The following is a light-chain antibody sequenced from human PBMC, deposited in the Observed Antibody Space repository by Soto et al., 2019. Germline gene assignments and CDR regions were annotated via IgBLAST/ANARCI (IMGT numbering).Light chain of an antibody. CDR2: DTS. J-gene: IGKJ4*01. CDR1: QSVSSN. CDR3: QRYNNWPLT. Sequence: VLTQSPATLSLSPGERATLSCRASQSVSSNLAWYQHKPGQTPRLLIYDTSTRATGVPARFSGSRSGTEFTLTINSLQSEDFAVYYCQRYNNWPLTFGGGTKVDI. V-gene: IGKV3-15*01.